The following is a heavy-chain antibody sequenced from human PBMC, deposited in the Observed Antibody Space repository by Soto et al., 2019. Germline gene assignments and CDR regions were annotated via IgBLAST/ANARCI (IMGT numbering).Heavy chain of an antibody. D-gene: IGHD3-22*01. J-gene: IGHJ4*02. CDR3: ARQCYDTSGYYADY. CDR1: GFTFISYG. CDR2: TSYDGSDT. V-gene: IGHV3-30*03. Sequence: GGSLRLSCAASGFTFISYGMHWVRQAPGKGLEWVAVTSYDGSDTYYADSVKGRFSISRDNSKNTLYLQMNSLRAEDTAMYYCARQCYDTSGYYADYWGQGTLVTVSS.